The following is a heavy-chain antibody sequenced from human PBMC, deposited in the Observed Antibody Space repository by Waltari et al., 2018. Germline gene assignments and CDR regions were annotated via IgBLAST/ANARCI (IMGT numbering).Heavy chain of an antibody. V-gene: IGHV3-48*03. CDR1: GFTFFVHE. D-gene: IGHD3-10*01. CDR2: IGSRDNTT. Sequence: EAQLVESGGGLVQSGGSLRLSCVASGFTFFVHEMNWVRQAPGRGLEWLSSIGSRDNTTSYADSVKGRFTISRDNAKNSVFLQMDSLRAADTAVYFCARGGLNNYYNSFDNWGEGTLVTVSS. J-gene: IGHJ4*02. CDR3: ARGGLNNYYNSFDN.